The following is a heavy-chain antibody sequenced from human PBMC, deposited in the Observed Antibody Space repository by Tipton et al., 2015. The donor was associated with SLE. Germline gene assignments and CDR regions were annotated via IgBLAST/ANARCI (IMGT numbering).Heavy chain of an antibody. CDR1: GFSFSNYA. CDR2: ISGSGGTT. J-gene: IGHJ4*02. V-gene: IGHV3-23*01. CDR3: AKGRASCDS. Sequence: SLRLSCPASGFSFSNYAMNWVRQAPGKGLVWVSGISGSGGTTNYADSVKGRFTISRDNSNNTLYLQMNSLRAEDTAVYYCAKGRASCDSWGQGTLVSVRS.